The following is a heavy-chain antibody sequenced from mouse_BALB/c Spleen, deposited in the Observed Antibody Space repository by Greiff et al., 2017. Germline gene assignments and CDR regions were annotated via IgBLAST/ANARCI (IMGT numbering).Heavy chain of an antibody. CDR1: GFSLSRYS. J-gene: IGHJ1*01. D-gene: IGHD1-1*01. V-gene: IGHV2-6-4*01. CDR3: ARSAPYGSSSYFDV. CDR2: IWGGGST. Sequence: VQRVESGPGLVAPSQSLSITCTVSGFSLSRYSVHWVRQPPGKGLEWLGMIWGGGSTDYNSALKSRLSISKDNSKSQVFLKMNSLQTDDTAMYYCARSAPYGSSSYFDVWGAGTTVTVSS.